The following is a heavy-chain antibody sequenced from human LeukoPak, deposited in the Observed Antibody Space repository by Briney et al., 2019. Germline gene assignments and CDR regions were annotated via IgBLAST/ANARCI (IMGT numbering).Heavy chain of an antibody. Sequence: GSSVKVSCKASGGTLSSYAISWVRQAPGQGLEWMGRIIPILGIANYAQKFQGRVTITADKSTSTAYMELSSLRSEDTAVYYCARGVVLRYFDWPTAFDIWGQGTMVTVSS. CDR3: ARGVVLRYFDWPTAFDI. D-gene: IGHD3-9*01. J-gene: IGHJ3*02. CDR2: IIPILGIA. CDR1: GGTLSSYA. V-gene: IGHV1-69*04.